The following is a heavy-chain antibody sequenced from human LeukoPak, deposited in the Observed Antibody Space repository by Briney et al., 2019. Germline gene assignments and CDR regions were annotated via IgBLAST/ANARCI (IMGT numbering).Heavy chain of an antibody. J-gene: IGHJ4*02. Sequence: SETLSLTCTVSGGSISSYYWSWIRQPPGKGLEWIGYIYYSGSTYYNPSLKSRVTISVDTSKNQFSLKLSSVTAADTAVYYCARVEYDILTGHFHYFNYWGQGSLVTVSS. CDR1: GGSISSYY. V-gene: IGHV4-59*01. CDR2: IYYSGST. CDR3: ARVEYDILTGHFHYFNY. D-gene: IGHD3-9*01.